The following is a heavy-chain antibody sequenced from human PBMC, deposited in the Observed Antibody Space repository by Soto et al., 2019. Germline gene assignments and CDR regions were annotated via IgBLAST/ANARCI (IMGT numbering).Heavy chain of an antibody. Sequence: PGGSLRLSCAASGFTFSNAWMNWVRQAPGKGLEWVGRIKSKTDGGTTDYAAPVKSRFTISRDDSKKTLYLQMNSLKTEDTAVYYCTTDWPFFGLTMIVTTNTLYGMDVWGQGTTVTVSS. CDR3: TTDWPFFGLTMIVTTNTLYGMDV. D-gene: IGHD3-22*01. J-gene: IGHJ6*02. CDR1: GFTFSNAW. V-gene: IGHV3-15*07. CDR2: IKSKTDGGTT.